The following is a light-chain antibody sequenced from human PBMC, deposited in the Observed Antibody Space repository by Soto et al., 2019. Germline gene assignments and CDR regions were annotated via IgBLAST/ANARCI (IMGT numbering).Light chain of an antibody. V-gene: IGKV1-39*01. CDR2: AAS. CDR3: QQLRMYPST. J-gene: IGKJ4*01. CDR1: QSITTY. Sequence: DIQMTQSPSSLSASVGGRVTITCRASQSITTYLNWYQQKPGKAPKLLIYAASTLYGGVPSRFSGSGSGTDFALTITSLQAEDVATYYCQQLRMYPSTFGGGTKVDIK.